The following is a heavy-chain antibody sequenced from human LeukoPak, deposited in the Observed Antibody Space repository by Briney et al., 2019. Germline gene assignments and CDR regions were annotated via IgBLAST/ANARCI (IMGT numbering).Heavy chain of an antibody. CDR2: MFYSGRT. CDR3: ARHRLEMATSPDAFDL. CDR1: GGSITSHY. J-gene: IGHJ3*01. Sequence: PSETLSLTCTVSGGSITSHYWSWIRQPPGKGLEWIGYMFYSGRTNYNPSLKSRVTISVDTSKKEFSLKLTSVTAADTAVYYCARHRLEMATSPDAFDLWGQGTMVTVSS. V-gene: IGHV4-59*08. D-gene: IGHD5-24*01.